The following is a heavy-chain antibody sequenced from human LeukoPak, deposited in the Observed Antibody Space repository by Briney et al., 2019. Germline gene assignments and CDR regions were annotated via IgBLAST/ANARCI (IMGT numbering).Heavy chain of an antibody. Sequence: GASVKVSCKASGYTFTSYGISWVRQAPGQGLEWTGWISAYNGNTNYAQKFQGRVTMTRDTSISTAYMELSRLRSDDTAVYYCARDYVGDNWFDPWGQGTLVTVSS. V-gene: IGHV1-18*01. D-gene: IGHD3-16*01. CDR3: ARDYVGDNWFDP. CDR2: ISAYNGNT. CDR1: GYTFTSYG. J-gene: IGHJ5*02.